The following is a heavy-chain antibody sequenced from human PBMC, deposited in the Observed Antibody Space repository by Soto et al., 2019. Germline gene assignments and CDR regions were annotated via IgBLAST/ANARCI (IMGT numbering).Heavy chain of an antibody. D-gene: IGHD6-19*01. CDR3: ARERVIAVAGPASEGSYFDY. CDR1: GYTFTSYA. CDR2: INAGNGNT. Sequence: ASGKVSCKASGYTFTSYAMHWVRQAPGQRLEWMGWINAGNGNTKYSQKFQGRVTITRDTSASTAYMELSSLRSEDTAVYYCARERVIAVAGPASEGSYFDYWGQGTLVTVSS. V-gene: IGHV1-3*01. J-gene: IGHJ4*02.